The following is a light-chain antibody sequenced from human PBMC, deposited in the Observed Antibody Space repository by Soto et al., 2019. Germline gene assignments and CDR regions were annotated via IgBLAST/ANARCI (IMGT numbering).Light chain of an antibody. Sequence: IQMTQSPSTLSASIGDRVTITCRASRSISGWLAWHQQKPGKAPKLLIHHASTLESGVPSRFSGSGSGTEFTLTINSLQPDDFATYYCHQYSAFSWTFGQGTKVDIK. V-gene: IGKV1-5*01. CDR2: HAS. J-gene: IGKJ1*01. CDR3: HQYSAFSWT. CDR1: RSISGW.